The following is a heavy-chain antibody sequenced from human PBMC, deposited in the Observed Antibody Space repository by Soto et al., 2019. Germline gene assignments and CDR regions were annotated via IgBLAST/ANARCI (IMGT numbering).Heavy chain of an antibody. CDR2: INHSGST. D-gene: IGHD5-18*01. CDR3: ARGEGVYGYSYGWPDAFDI. CDR1: GGSFRGYY. V-gene: IGHV4-34*01. J-gene: IGHJ3*02. Sequence: TLCLTCAVYGGSFRGYYCSWIRQPPGKGLEWIGEINHSGSTNYNPSLKSRVTISVDTSKNQFSLKLSSVTAADTAVYYCARGEGVYGYSYGWPDAFDIWGQGT.